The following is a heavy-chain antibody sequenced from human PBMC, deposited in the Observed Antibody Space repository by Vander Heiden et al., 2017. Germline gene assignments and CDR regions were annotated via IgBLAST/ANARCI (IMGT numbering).Heavy chain of an antibody. V-gene: IGHV4-4*07. CDR2: IYPTGGT. Sequence: VSGDSIETPHWTWIRQFAGKRLEWIGRIYPTGGTNYNPSLKSRVSMSLDTSNNYLSLRLSSVTAADTAVYFCARDRAGMAVGSWGQGTLVTVSS. D-gene: IGHD6-19*01. CDR3: ARDRAGMAVGS. CDR1: GDSIETPH. J-gene: IGHJ4*02.